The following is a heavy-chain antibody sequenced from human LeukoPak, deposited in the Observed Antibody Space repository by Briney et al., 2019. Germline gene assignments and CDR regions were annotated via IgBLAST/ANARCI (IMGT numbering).Heavy chain of an antibody. D-gene: IGHD3-22*01. CDR1: GGSFSGYY. CDR2: INHSGST. V-gene: IGHV4-34*01. Sequence: SETLSLTCAVYGGSFSGYYWSWIRQPPGKGLEWIGEINHSGSTNYNPSLKSRVTISVDTSKNQFSLKLSSVTAADTAVYYCARQHSSGYYYFDYWGQGTLVTVSS. J-gene: IGHJ4*02. CDR3: ARQHSSGYYYFDY.